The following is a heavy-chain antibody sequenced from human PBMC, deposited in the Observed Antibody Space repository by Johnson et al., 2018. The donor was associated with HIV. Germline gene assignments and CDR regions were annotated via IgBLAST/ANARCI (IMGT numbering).Heavy chain of an antibody. Sequence: VQLVESGGGVVQPGRSLRLSCAASGFTFSSYGMHWVRQAPGKGLEWVAVILYDGSNKYYADSVKGRFTISRDNSKNTLYLQMNSLRAEDTAVYSCARDEWLRLGGALDIWGQGTMVTVSS. J-gene: IGHJ3*02. CDR3: ARDEWLRLGGALDI. D-gene: IGHD5-12*01. CDR2: ILYDGSNK. V-gene: IGHV3-30*03. CDR1: GFTFSSYG.